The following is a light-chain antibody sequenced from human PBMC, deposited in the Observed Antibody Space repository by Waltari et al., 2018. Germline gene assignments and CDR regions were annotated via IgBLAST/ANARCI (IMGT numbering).Light chain of an antibody. CDR3: QHYDTLIGT. J-gene: IGKJ3*01. V-gene: IGKV1-33*01. Sequence: QMTQSPSSLSASVGDKVTITCRATQDIKNHLNWYQQKPGKAPTLLIYDASTLEIGVPSRFSGRGSGTEFAFSISSLQPEDIATYYCQHYDTLIGTFGPGTKVEIK. CDR2: DAS. CDR1: QDIKNH.